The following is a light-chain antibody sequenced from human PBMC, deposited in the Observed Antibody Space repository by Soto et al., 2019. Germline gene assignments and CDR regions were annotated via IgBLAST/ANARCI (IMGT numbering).Light chain of an antibody. V-gene: IGLV2-23*02. CDR3: CSYAGSNTLL. CDR2: EVS. Sequence: QSALTQPASVSGSPGQSITISCTGTSSDGGTYNLVSWYRHHPGSAPRLMIYEVSKWPLGVSNRFSGSKSGNTASLTISGLQAEDEGDYYCCSYAGSNTLLFGGGTKVTVL. J-gene: IGLJ2*01. CDR1: SSDGGTYNL.